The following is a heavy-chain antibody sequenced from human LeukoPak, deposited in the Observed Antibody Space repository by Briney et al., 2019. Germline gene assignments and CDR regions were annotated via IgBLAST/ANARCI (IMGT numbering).Heavy chain of an antibody. Sequence: SETLSLTCAVSGGSISSSNWWSWVRQPPGKGLEWIGEIYHSGSTNYNPSLKSRVTISVDKFKNQFSLKLSSVTAADTAVYYCAKDQGEFEYGSQSPTLDYWGQGTLVSVSS. V-gene: IGHV4-4*02. D-gene: IGHD3-10*01. CDR3: AKDQGEFEYGSQSPTLDY. J-gene: IGHJ4*02. CDR1: GGSISSSNW. CDR2: IYHSGST.